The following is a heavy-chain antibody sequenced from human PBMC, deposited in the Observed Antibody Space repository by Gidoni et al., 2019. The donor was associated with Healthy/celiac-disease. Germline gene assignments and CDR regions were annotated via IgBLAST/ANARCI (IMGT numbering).Heavy chain of an antibody. CDR2: IIPIFGTA. D-gene: IGHD6-19*01. J-gene: IGHJ4*02. CDR1: GGTFSSYA. CDR3: ARADRYSSGWAPSAFDY. Sequence: QVQLVQSGAEVKKPGSSVKVSCKPSGGTFSSYAISWVRQAPGQGLEWMGGIIPIFGTANYAQKFQGRVTITADESTSTAYMELSSLRSEDTAVYYCARADRYSSGWAPSAFDYWGQGTLVTVSS. V-gene: IGHV1-69*01.